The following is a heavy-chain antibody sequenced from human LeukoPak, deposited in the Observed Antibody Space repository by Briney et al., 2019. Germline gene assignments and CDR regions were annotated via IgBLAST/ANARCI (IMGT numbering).Heavy chain of an antibody. J-gene: IGHJ4*02. D-gene: IGHD5-18*01. V-gene: IGHV4-59*01. Sequence: PSETLSLTFTVSGGSISSYYWSWIRQPPGKGLEWIGYIYYSGSTKYNPSLKSRVTISVDTSKNQFSLKVSSVTAADTAVYYCARGGYSYGYGYWGQGTLVTVSS. CDR2: IYYSGST. CDR1: GGSISSYY. CDR3: ARGGYSYGYGY.